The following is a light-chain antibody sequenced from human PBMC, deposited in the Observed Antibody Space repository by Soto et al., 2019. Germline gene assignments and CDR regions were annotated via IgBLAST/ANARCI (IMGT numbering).Light chain of an antibody. CDR3: QQYHDWPLT. V-gene: IGKV3D-15*01. Sequence: EIVMTQSPASLSVSPGERATLSCRASQTIGGQVAWYQQKPGQTPRLLIKGASTRATGFSGRFSGSGSGTDFTLTITNLQSEDSGVYYCQQYHDWPLTFGGGTKVEIK. CDR2: GAS. J-gene: IGKJ4*01. CDR1: QTIGGQ.